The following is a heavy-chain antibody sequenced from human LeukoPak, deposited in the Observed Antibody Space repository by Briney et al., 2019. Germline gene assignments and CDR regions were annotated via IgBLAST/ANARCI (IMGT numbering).Heavy chain of an antibody. D-gene: IGHD6-19*01. CDR2: ISYDGSNK. V-gene: IGHV3-30-3*01. CDR1: GFTFSSYA. J-gene: IGHJ4*02. Sequence: PGGSLRLSCAASGFTFSSYAVHWVRQAPGKGLEWVAVISYDGSNKYYADSVKGRFTISRDNSKNTLYLQMNSLRAEDTAVYYCARVGSSGWYGDYFDYWGQGTLVTVSS. CDR3: ARVGSSGWYGDYFDY.